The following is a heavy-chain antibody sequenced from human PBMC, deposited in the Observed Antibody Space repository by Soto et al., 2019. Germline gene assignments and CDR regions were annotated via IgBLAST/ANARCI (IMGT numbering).Heavy chain of an antibody. CDR3: ARDQARAWSFQFDL. CDR1: GFNFRSYW. V-gene: IGHV3-74*01. CDR2: IYTDGSST. D-gene: IGHD6-6*01. J-gene: IGHJ4*02. Sequence: VQLVESGGGLVQPGGSLRLSCEASGFNFRSYWMYWVRQAPGKGLVWVSRIYTDGSSTSYADSVKGRFTISRDNAKNMLYLQMNSLRAEDTGVYFCARDQARAWSFQFDLWGQGTLVTVSS.